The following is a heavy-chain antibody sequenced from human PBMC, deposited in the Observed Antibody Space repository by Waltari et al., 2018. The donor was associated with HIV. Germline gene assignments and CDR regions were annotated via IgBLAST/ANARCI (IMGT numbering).Heavy chain of an antibody. J-gene: IGHJ4*01. CDR3: ARATCGGDCNLLDF. CDR1: GFTFDEYS. Sequence: EVQLAESGGAVVQPGGSLRLSCAASGFTFDEYSVHWGRQAPGKGLQWVFLISWNGGSIHYEDSVEGRFTVSRDNNRKSVFLQMTSLRPDDTAVYFCARATCGGDCNLLDFWGHGTQVTVSS. D-gene: IGHD2-21*02. V-gene: IGHV3-43*01. CDR2: ISWNGGSI.